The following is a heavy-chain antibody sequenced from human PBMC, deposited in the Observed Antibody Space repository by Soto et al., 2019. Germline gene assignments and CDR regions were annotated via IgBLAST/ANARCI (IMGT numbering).Heavy chain of an antibody. V-gene: IGHV3-23*01. CDR1: GFTFSSYA. CDR2: ISGSGGST. CDR3: AKRRESDGAAAGMGLEFVYGMDV. J-gene: IGHJ6*02. D-gene: IGHD6-13*01. Sequence: EVQLLESGGGLVQPGGSLRLSCAASGFTFSSYAMSWVRQAPGKGLEWVSAISGSGGSTYYADSVKGRFTISRDNSKNTLNLQIKRLRAEDRTVDYSAKRRESDGAAAGMGLEFVYGMDVWGQGTTVTVSS.